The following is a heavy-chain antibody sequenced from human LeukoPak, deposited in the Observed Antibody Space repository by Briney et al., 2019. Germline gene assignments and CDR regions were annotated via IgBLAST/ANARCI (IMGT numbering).Heavy chain of an antibody. J-gene: IGHJ4*02. Sequence: GGSLRLSCAVSGITLSNYGMSWVRQAPGKGLEWVAGISDSGGVTNYADSVKGRFTISRDNPKNTLYLQMNSLRAEDTAVYFCAKRGVVIRAVIIVGFHKEAYYFDYWGQGALVTVSS. CDR2: ISDSGGVT. CDR3: AKRGVVIRAVIIVGFHKEAYYFDY. D-gene: IGHD3-10*01. CDR1: GITLSNYG. V-gene: IGHV3-23*01.